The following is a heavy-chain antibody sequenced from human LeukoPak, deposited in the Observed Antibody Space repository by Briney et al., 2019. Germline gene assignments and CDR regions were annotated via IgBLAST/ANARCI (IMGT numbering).Heavy chain of an antibody. CDR1: GYTFTSYY. Sequence: ASVKVSCKASGYTFTSYYMHWVRQAPGQGLEWMGIINPSGGSTSYAQKFQGRVTTTRDMSMSTVYMELSSLRSEDTAVYYCARPQRPRTRITMVRGAAPDAFDIWGQGTMVTVSS. CDR2: INPSGGST. V-gene: IGHV1-46*01. CDR3: ARPQRPRTRITMVRGAAPDAFDI. D-gene: IGHD3-10*01. J-gene: IGHJ3*02.